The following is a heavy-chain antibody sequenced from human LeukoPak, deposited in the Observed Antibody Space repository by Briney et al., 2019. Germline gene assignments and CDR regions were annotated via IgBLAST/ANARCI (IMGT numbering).Heavy chain of an antibody. Sequence: GASVKVSCKASVYTFTSYGISWVRQAPGQGLEWMGWISAYDGNTNYAHKLQGRVTMTTDTSTSTAYMELRSLRSDDTAVYYCAIGKRFYYYDSSGRARDYWGQGTLVTVSS. CDR2: ISAYDGNT. V-gene: IGHV1-18*01. D-gene: IGHD3-22*01. CDR1: VYTFTSYG. CDR3: AIGKRFYYYDSSGRARDY. J-gene: IGHJ4*02.